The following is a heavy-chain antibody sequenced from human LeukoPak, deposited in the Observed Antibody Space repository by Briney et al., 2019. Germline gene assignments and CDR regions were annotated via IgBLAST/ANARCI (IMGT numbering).Heavy chain of an antibody. CDR3: ARHKRLRNFDWSNTNGGFAFDI. Sequence: SETLSLTCTVSGGSISSSSYYWGWIRQPPGKGLEWIGSIYYSGSTYYNPSLKSRVTISVDTSKNQFSLKLSSVTAADTAVYYCARHKRLRNFDWSNTNGGFAFDIWGQGTMVTVSS. V-gene: IGHV4-39*01. D-gene: IGHD3-9*01. CDR2: IYYSGST. J-gene: IGHJ3*02. CDR1: GGSISSSSYY.